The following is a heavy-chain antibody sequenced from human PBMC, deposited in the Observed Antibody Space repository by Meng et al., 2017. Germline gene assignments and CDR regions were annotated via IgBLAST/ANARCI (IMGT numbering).Heavy chain of an antibody. CDR1: GGSISISNW. CDR2: IYHSAST. V-gene: IGHV4-4*02. CDR3: ARDGRSWD. D-gene: IGHD7-27*01. J-gene: IGHJ4*02. Sequence: QVQEAAPGPLTPSGTLSVTLAGAGGSISISNWWGWVRQPPGKGLEWIGDIYHSASTNYNPSLKRRVTISVAQSKNQFSLTLSSVTAADTAVYYCARDGRSWDWGQGTLVTVSS.